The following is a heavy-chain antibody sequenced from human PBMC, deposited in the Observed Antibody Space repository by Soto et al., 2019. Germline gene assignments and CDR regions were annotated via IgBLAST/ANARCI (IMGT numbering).Heavy chain of an antibody. CDR2: VYHNGGA. Sequence: SETLSLTCTVSGVSIHNSHSFWAWIRQPPGKGLQFIASVYHNGGAHYNSSLKSRVTISVDTANNQVSLRMRSLTAADTAFYYCGRGVEGATRHTDPDSWGQGIPVTVSS. J-gene: IGHJ5*01. V-gene: IGHV4-39*01. CDR3: GRGVEGATRHTDPDS. CDR1: GVSIHNSHSF. D-gene: IGHD1-1*01.